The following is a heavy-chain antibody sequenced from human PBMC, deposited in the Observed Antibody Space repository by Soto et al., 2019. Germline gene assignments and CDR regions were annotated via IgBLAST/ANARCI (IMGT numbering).Heavy chain of an antibody. D-gene: IGHD3-22*01. CDR3: ASSRTNYYDSSGYELYYYYGMDV. J-gene: IGHJ6*02. V-gene: IGHV1-18*01. Sequence: GASVKVSCKASGYTFTSYGISWVRQAPGQGLEWMGWISAYNGNTNYAQKLQGRVTMTTDTSTSTAYMELRSLRSDDTAVYYCASSRTNYYDSSGYELYYYYGMDVWGQGTTVTVSS. CDR1: GYTFTSYG. CDR2: ISAYNGNT.